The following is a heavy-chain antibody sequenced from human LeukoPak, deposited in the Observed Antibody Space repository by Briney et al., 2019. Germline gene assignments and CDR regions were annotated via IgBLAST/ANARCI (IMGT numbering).Heavy chain of an antibody. Sequence: PSQTPSLTCTVPGGSISSGDYYWSWIRQPPGKGLEWIGYIYYSGSTYYNPSLKSRVTISVDTSKNQFSLKLSSVTAADTAVYYCARAKYDFWSGYSGSDPWGQGTLVTVSS. D-gene: IGHD3-3*01. CDR2: IYYSGST. CDR1: GGSISSGDYY. V-gene: IGHV4-30-4*08. CDR3: ARAKYDFWSGYSGSDP. J-gene: IGHJ5*02.